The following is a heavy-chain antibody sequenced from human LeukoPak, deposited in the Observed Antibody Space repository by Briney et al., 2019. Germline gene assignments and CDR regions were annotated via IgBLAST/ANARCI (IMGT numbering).Heavy chain of an antibody. CDR1: GFTFSSYG. CDR3: AKGATYYDFWSGYNWFDP. V-gene: IGHV3-30*18. D-gene: IGHD3-3*01. J-gene: IGHJ5*02. Sequence: GGSLRLSCAASGFTFSSYGMHWVRQAPGKGLEWVAVISYDGSNKYYADSVKGRFTTSRDNSKNTLYLQMNSLRAEDTAVYYCAKGATYYDFWSGYNWFDPWGQGTLVTVSS. CDR2: ISYDGSNK.